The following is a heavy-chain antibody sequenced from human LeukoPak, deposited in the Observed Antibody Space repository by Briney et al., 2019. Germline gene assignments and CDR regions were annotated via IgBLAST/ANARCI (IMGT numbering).Heavy chain of an antibody. CDR3: ARVRLGDSSTYYYPYFDY. D-gene: IGHD3-22*01. J-gene: IGHJ4*02. CDR1: GYTFTSYA. V-gene: IGHV1-3*01. CDR2: INAGNGNT. Sequence: ASVKVSCKASGYTFTSYAMHWVRQAPGQRLEWMGWINAGNGNTKYSQKFQGRVTITRDTSASTAYMELSSLRSEDTAVYYCARVRLGDSSTYYYPYFDYWGQGTLVTVSS.